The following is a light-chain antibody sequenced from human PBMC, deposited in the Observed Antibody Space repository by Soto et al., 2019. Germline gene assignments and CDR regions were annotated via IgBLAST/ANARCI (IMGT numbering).Light chain of an antibody. CDR3: ASWDDSLSGPV. V-gene: IGLV1-40*01. J-gene: IGLJ3*02. Sequence: QSVLTQTPSVSGAPGQKITMSCTGSSSNIGAGYDVHWYQQLPGAAPRLLIYADNNRPSGVPDRFSASNSGTSASLAISGLRSEDEADYYCASWDDSLSGPVFGGGTKLTVL. CDR2: ADN. CDR1: SSNIGAGYD.